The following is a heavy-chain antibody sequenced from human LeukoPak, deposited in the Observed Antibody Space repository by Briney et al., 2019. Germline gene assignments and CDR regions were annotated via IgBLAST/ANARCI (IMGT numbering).Heavy chain of an antibody. CDR3: ATRSSTSAYYYYGMDV. CDR2: IYYSGST. D-gene: IGHD2-2*01. V-gene: IGHV4-59*01. Sequence: SETLSLTCTVSGGSISSYYWSWIRQPPGKGLEWIGYIYYSGSTNYNPSLKSRVTISVDTSKNQFSLKLSSVTAADTAVYYCATRSSTSAYYYYGMDVWGQGTTVTVS. CDR1: GGSISSYY. J-gene: IGHJ6*02.